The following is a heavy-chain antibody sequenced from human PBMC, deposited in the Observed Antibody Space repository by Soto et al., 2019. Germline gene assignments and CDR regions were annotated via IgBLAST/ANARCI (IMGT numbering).Heavy chain of an antibody. Sequence: QVQLVESGGGVVQPGRSLRLSCAASGFTFSSYGMHWVRQAPGKGLEWVAVISYDGRNKYYADSLKGRFTISRDNSKNTLYLQMNSLRAEDTAVYYCAKVIDDSSGYYPGAGMDVWGQGTKVTVSS. CDR1: GFTFSSYG. D-gene: IGHD3-22*01. CDR3: AKVIDDSSGYYPGAGMDV. CDR2: ISYDGRNK. J-gene: IGHJ6*02. V-gene: IGHV3-30*18.